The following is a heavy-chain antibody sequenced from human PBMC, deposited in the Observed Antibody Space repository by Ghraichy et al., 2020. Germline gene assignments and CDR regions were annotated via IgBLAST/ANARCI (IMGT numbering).Heavy chain of an antibody. Sequence: SQTLSLTCAISGDSVSSNSAAWNWIRQSPSRGLEWLGRTYYRSKWHNDYAVSVKSRITINPDTSKNQFSLQLNSLTPEDTAVYYCVRQSSPQKYYGLDVWGQGTTVTVSS. J-gene: IGHJ6*02. CDR2: TYYRSKWHN. CDR3: VRQSSPQKYYGLDV. CDR1: GDSVSSNSAA. V-gene: IGHV6-1*01.